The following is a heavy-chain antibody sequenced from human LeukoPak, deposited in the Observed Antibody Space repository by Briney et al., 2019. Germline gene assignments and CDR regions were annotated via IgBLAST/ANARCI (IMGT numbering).Heavy chain of an antibody. J-gene: IGHJ6*02. CDR2: ISSSGSTI. D-gene: IGHD4-17*01. Sequence: PGGSLRLSCAASGFTFSDYYMSWIRQAPGKGLEWVSYISSSGSTIYYADSVKGRFTISRDNSKNTLYLQMNSLRAEDTAVYYCARDMRGDYPPNGMDVWGQGTTVTVSS. CDR1: GFTFSDYY. CDR3: ARDMRGDYPPNGMDV. V-gene: IGHV3-11*01.